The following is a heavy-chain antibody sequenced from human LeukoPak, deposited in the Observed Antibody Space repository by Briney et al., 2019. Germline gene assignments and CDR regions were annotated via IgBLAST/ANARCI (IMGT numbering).Heavy chain of an antibody. D-gene: IGHD3-22*01. CDR3: ARYGDSSGYYYYYYYMDV. CDR1: GFTFDDYG. Sequence: GGSLRLSCAASGFTFDDYGMGWVRQAPGKGLEWVSGINWNGGSTGYADSVKGRFTISRDNAKNSLYLQMNSLRAEDTALHYCARYGDSSGYYYYYYYMDVWGKGTTVTVSS. CDR2: INWNGGST. V-gene: IGHV3-20*04. J-gene: IGHJ6*03.